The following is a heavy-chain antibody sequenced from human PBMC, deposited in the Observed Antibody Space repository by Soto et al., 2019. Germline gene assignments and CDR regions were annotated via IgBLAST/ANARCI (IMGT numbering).Heavy chain of an antibody. CDR3: ARSAGWYAVHS. D-gene: IGHD6-19*01. CDR2: VFHTGTT. J-gene: IGHJ4*02. CDR1: GDSVSSPYY. Sequence: QVQLQESGPGLVKPSGTLSLTCAVSGDSVSSPYYWCWVRQPPGKGLEWIGEVFHTGTTSYNPSPRSRVTISMSKSINQFSLDLSSVTAADTAVYYCARSAGWYAVHSWGPGTLVIVSS. V-gene: IGHV4-4*02.